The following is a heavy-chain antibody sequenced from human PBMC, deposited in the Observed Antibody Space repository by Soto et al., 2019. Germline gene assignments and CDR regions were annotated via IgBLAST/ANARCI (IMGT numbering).Heavy chain of an antibody. V-gene: IGHV4-59*01. D-gene: IGHD2-8*01. CDR1: GGSISRYY. Sequence: SETLSLTCSVSGGSISRYYWSWIRQPPGKGLEWIGYAYYSGDTGYNPSLKSRVTMAVDTSKNQVSLKLSSVTAADTAVYYCARDRSTYGGGGTGEVKENWFDPWGQGALVTLSS. J-gene: IGHJ5*02. CDR3: ARDRSTYGGGGTGEVKENWFDP. CDR2: AYYSGDT.